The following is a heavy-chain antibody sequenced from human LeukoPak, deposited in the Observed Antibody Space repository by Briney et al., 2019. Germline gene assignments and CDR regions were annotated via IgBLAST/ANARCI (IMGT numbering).Heavy chain of an antibody. CDR1: GYTFTSYY. V-gene: IGHV1-8*01. J-gene: IGHJ4*02. CDR2: MNTKSGNT. CDR3: ARGSPTVTSDH. Sequence: GASVKVSCKASGYTFTSYYINWVRQATGEGLEWMGWMNTKSGNTAYAQKFQGKVTMTRNTSIRTDYMDMSSLRSEHTAVYYCARGSPTVTSDHWGQGTLVTVSS. D-gene: IGHD4-17*01.